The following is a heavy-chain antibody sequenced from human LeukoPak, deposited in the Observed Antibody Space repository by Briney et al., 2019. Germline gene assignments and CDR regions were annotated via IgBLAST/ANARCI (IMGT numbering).Heavy chain of an antibody. Sequence: ASVKVSCKASGGTFSSYAISWVRQATGQGLEWMGWMNPNSGNTDYAQKFQGRVTMTRTISISTAYMELRSLRSDDTAVYYCARDPYDSSSWSFDLDYWGQGTLVTVSS. J-gene: IGHJ4*02. V-gene: IGHV1-8*02. CDR1: GGTFSSYA. CDR3: ARDPYDSSSWSFDLDY. CDR2: MNPNSGNT. D-gene: IGHD6-13*01.